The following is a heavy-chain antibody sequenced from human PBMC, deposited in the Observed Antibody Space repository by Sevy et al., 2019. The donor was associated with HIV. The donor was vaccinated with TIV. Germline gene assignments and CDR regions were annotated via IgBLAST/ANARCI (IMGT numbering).Heavy chain of an antibody. CDR1: GYNITSYW. CDR3: ARQWSSSADY. V-gene: IGHV5-51*01. CDR2: INPRDSDT. Sequence: GESLKISCKGSGYNITSYWIGWVRQMPGKGLEWMGIINPRDSDTRHIPSFQGQVTISVDKSINTAYLQWSNLKASDTAMYYCARQWSSSADYWGQGTLVTVSS. J-gene: IGHJ4*02. D-gene: IGHD6-6*01.